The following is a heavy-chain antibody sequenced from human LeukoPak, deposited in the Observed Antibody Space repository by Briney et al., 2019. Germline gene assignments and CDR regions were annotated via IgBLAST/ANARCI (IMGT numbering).Heavy chain of an antibody. J-gene: IGHJ4*02. Sequence: GGSLRLSCATSGFTFSSSTMNSVRQAPEKGLEWVSSICSGSSYIYYADSVRGRFTISRDNAKNSLYLQLSSLRPEDTALYYCARDGDDAEWELLPLDNWGQGTLVTVSS. V-gene: IGHV3-21*01. CDR1: GFTFSSST. D-gene: IGHD1-26*01. CDR2: ICSGSSYI. CDR3: ARDGDDAEWELLPLDN.